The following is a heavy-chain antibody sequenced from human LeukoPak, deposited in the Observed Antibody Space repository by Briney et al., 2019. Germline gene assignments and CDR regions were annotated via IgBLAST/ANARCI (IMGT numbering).Heavy chain of an antibody. D-gene: IGHD3-3*01. Sequence: PSETLSLTCTVCGGSISSSSYYWGWIRQPPGKGLEGIGSNCYSGSTYYNPSLKSRVTISVDTSKNQFSLKLSSVTAADTAVYYCARRYDFWSGYNDAFDIWGQGTMVTVSS. CDR3: ARRYDFWSGYNDAFDI. CDR2: NCYSGST. J-gene: IGHJ3*02. CDR1: GGSISSSSYY. V-gene: IGHV4-39*01.